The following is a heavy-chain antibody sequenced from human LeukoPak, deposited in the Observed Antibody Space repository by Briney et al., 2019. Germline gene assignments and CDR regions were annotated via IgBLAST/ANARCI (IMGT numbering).Heavy chain of an antibody. Sequence: ASVKVSCKASGHTFTAYYMFWVRQAPGQGLEWMGWINPNSGGTNYAQKFQGRVTMTRVTSISTAYMELSRLRSDDTAVYYCASAYYDFWSGYYNYDAFDIWGQGTMVTVSS. D-gene: IGHD3-3*01. CDR1: GHTFTAYY. J-gene: IGHJ3*02. CDR3: ASAYYDFWSGYYNYDAFDI. V-gene: IGHV1-2*02. CDR2: INPNSGGT.